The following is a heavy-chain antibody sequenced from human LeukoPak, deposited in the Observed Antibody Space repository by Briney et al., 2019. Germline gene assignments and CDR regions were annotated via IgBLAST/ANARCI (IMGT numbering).Heavy chain of an antibody. Sequence: SETLSLTCTVSGGSISSYYWSWIRQPPGKGLEWIGYIYYSGSTNYNPSLKSRVTISVDTSKNQFSLKLSPVTAADTAVYYCARGELEAFDIWGQGTTVTVSS. J-gene: IGHJ3*02. V-gene: IGHV4-59*08. CDR3: ARGELEAFDI. D-gene: IGHD2/OR15-2a*01. CDR1: GGSISSYY. CDR2: IYYSGST.